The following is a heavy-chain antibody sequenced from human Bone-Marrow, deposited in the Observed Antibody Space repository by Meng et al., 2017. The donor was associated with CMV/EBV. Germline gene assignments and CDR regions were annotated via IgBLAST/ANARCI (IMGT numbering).Heavy chain of an antibody. D-gene: IGHD2-15*01. Sequence: GESLKISCVASGYTVSYNHVAWVRQAPGKGLEWVANIKQDGSEKYYVDSVKGRFTISRDNAKNALYLQMNSLRAEDTAVYYCARVVVVAATQGRTGCFDPWGQGTLVTVSS. J-gene: IGHJ5*02. V-gene: IGHV3-7*01. CDR2: IKQDGSEK. CDR1: GYTVSYNH. CDR3: ARVVVVAATQGRTGCFDP.